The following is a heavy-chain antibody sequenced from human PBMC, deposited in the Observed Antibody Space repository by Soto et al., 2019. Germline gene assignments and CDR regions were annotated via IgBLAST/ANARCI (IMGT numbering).Heavy chain of an antibody. CDR1: GFTFSIYN. Sequence: EVQLLESGGDLVQPGGSLRLSCVASGFTFSIYNMNWVRQAPGKGLEWVSVITGSGDYTNYADSVKGRFTISRDNSKNTLYLQMNSLRAEDTAVYFCARRITSSFDYWGQGTLVTVSS. J-gene: IGHJ4*02. CDR2: ITGSGDYT. D-gene: IGHD1-20*01. CDR3: ARRITSSFDY. V-gene: IGHV3-23*01.